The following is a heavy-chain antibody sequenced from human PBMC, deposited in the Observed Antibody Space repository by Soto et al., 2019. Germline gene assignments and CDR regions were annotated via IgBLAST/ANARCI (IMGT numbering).Heavy chain of an antibody. CDR3: GKAVMATIRSLDAFDI. D-gene: IGHD2-21*01. J-gene: IGHJ3*02. CDR1: GFTFSSYA. CDR2: ISGSGGST. V-gene: IGHV3-23*01. Sequence: EVQLLESGGGLVQPGGSLRLSCAASGFTFSSYAMSWVRQAPGKGLEWVSAISGSGGSTYYADSVKGRFTISRDRSKHTLDVQMNGLSARDTAVYCCGKAVMATIRSLDAFDIWGHGGMVTVSS.